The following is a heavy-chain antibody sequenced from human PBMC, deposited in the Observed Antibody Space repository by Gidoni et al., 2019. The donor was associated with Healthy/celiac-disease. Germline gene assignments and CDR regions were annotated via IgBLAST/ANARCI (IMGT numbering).Heavy chain of an antibody. CDR1: GFTFSSYG. V-gene: IGHV3-30*18. J-gene: IGHJ4*02. Sequence: QVQLVESGGGVVQPGRSLRLSCAASGFTFSSYGMHWVRQAPGKGLEWVAVISYDGSNKYYADSVKGRFTISRDNSKNTLYLQMNSLRAEDTAVYYCAKDPDYYDSSGYLAFDGFDYWGQGTLVTVSS. CDR3: AKDPDYYDSSGYLAFDGFDY. CDR2: ISYDGSNK. D-gene: IGHD3-22*01.